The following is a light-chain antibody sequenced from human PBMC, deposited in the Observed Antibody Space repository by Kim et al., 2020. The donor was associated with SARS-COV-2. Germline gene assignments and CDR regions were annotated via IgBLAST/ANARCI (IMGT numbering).Light chain of an antibody. CDR3: CSYAGSYTYV. J-gene: IGLJ1*01. Sequence: GQSVTISCTGTSSDVGGYKYVSWFQQHPGDAPKLIIYDVTRRPSGVPDRFSCSKSGDTASLSISGLQAEDEADYYCCSYAGSYTYVFGPGTRVTVL. CDR1: SSDVGGYKY. CDR2: DVT. V-gene: IGLV2-11*03.